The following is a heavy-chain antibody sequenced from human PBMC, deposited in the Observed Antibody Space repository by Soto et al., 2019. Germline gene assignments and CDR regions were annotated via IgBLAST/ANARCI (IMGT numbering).Heavy chain of an antibody. V-gene: IGHV1-8*01. D-gene: IGHD1-20*01. CDR1: GYTFTSYD. Sequence: QVQLVQSGAEVKKPGASVKVSCKASGYTFTSYDINWVRQATGQGLEWMGWMNPNRGNTGYAQKFQGRANMTRTTSISTAYMELRSLRPEATAVYYSAREITDYGMDVWGQGTTVTVSS. CDR3: AREITDYGMDV. J-gene: IGHJ6*02. CDR2: MNPNRGNT.